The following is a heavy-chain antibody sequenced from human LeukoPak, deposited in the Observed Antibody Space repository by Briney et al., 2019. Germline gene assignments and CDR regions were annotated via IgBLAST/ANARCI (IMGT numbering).Heavy chain of an antibody. V-gene: IGHV3-9*01. Sequence: PGGSLRLSCTASGFTFDDHAMHWVRQAPGKGLEWVSGISWNSGSIGYADSVKGRFTISRDNAKNSLYLQMNGLRPEDTALYYCAKDSFPGSYFDSWGQGTLVTVSS. J-gene: IGHJ4*02. D-gene: IGHD1-26*01. CDR2: ISWNSGSI. CDR1: GFTFDDHA. CDR3: AKDSFPGSYFDS.